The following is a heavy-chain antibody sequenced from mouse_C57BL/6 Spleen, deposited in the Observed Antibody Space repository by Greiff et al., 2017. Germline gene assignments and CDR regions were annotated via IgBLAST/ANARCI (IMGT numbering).Heavy chain of an antibody. D-gene: IGHD2-1*01. CDR3: ARKGGNYGYYAMDY. CDR1: GFSLTSYG. Sequence: VQLQQSGPGLVQPSQSLSITCTVSGFSLTSYGVHWVRQSPGKGLEWLGVIWSGGSTDYNAAFISRLSIRKDNSKSQVFFKMNSLQADDTAIYYCARKGGNYGYYAMDYWGQGTSVTVSS. J-gene: IGHJ4*01. V-gene: IGHV2-2*01. CDR2: IWSGGST.